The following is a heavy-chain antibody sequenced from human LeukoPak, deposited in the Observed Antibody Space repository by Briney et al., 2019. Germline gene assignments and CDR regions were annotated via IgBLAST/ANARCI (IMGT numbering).Heavy chain of an antibody. V-gene: IGHV1-18*01. Sequence: GASVKVSCKASGGTFSSYAISWVRQAPGQGLEWMGWISAYNGNTNYAQKLQGRVTMTTDTSTSTAYMELRSLRSDDTAVYYCARGVQQLVLEQGGDDAFNIWGQGTMVTVSS. J-gene: IGHJ3*02. CDR1: GGTFSSYA. D-gene: IGHD6-13*01. CDR2: ISAYNGNT. CDR3: ARGVQQLVLEQGGDDAFNI.